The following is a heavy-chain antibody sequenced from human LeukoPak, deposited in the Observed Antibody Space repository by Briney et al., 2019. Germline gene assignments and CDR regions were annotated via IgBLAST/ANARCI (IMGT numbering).Heavy chain of an antibody. CDR2: MNPNSGNT. CDR1: GYTFTSYD. Sequence: ASVKVSCKASGYTFTSYDINWVRQATGQGLEWMGWMNPNSGNTGYAQKFQGRVTITRNTSISTAYMELSSLRSEDTAVYYCARAHYDYVWGSYLFSGEYYFDYWGQGTLVTVSS. CDR3: ARAHYDYVWGSYLFSGEYYFDY. J-gene: IGHJ4*02. V-gene: IGHV1-8*03. D-gene: IGHD3-16*02.